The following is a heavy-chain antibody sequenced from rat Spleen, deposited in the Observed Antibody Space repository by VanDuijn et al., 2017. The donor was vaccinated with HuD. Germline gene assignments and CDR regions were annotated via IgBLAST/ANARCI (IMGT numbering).Heavy chain of an antibody. D-gene: IGHD1-2*01. CDR2: IIYDGSST. CDR3: ARHRSSYTPFDY. J-gene: IGHJ2*01. V-gene: IGHV5-17*01. Sequence: EVQLVESGGGLVQPGRSLKFSCAASGFTFSDYAMAWVRQAPKKGLEWVATIIYDGSSTYYRDSVKGRFTISRDNAKSTLYLQMDSLRSEDTATYYCARHRSSYTPFDYWGQGVMVTVSS. CDR1: GFTFSDYA.